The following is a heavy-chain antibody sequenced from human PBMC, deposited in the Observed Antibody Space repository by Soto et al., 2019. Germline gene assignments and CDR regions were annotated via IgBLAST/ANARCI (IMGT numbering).Heavy chain of an antibody. Sequence: SETLSLTCTVSGGSISSYYWSWIRQPPGKGLEWIGYIYYSGSTNYNPSLKSRVTISVDTSKNQFSLKLSSVTAADTAVYYCARMGNKNWFDPWGQGTLVTVSS. CDR3: ARMGNKNWFDP. CDR1: GGSISSYY. D-gene: IGHD1-26*01. V-gene: IGHV4-59*01. CDR2: IYYSGST. J-gene: IGHJ5*02.